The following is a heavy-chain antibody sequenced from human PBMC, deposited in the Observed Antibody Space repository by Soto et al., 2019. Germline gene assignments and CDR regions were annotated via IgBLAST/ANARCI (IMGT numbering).Heavy chain of an antibody. CDR1: GYTFTSYG. D-gene: IGHD1-26*01. V-gene: IGHV1-18*01. J-gene: IGHJ5*02. CDR2: ISAYNYNT. Sequence: ASVKVSCKASGYTFTSYGISWVRQAPGQGLEWMGRISAYNYNTNYAQKLQGRVTMTTDTSTSTAYVELRSLRSDDTAVYYCARVVGALGHWFDPWGQGTLVTVSS. CDR3: ARVVGALGHWFDP.